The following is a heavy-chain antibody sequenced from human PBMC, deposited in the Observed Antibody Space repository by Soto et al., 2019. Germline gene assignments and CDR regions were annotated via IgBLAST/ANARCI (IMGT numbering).Heavy chain of an antibody. Sequence: SVKVSCKASGGTFSSYAISWVRQAPGQGLEWMGGIIPIFGTANYAQKFQGRVTITADESTSTAYMELSSLRSEDTVVYYCARDVMDTAMVNWFDPWGQGTLVTVSS. CDR1: GGTFSSYA. CDR2: IIPIFGTA. D-gene: IGHD5-18*01. V-gene: IGHV1-69*13. CDR3: ARDVMDTAMVNWFDP. J-gene: IGHJ5*02.